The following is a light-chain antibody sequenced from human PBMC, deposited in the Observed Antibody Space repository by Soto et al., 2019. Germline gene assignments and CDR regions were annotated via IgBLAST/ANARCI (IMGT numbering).Light chain of an antibody. V-gene: IGKV3-15*01. Sequence: EIVLTQSPGTLFMYTGEGAKLSCRASQSVSSYLAWYQQKPGQAPRLLIYDASTRATGIPARFSGSGSGTEFTLTISSLQSEDFAVYSCQQYNNWPLINIGQG. CDR1: QSVSSY. CDR3: QQYNNWPLIN. J-gene: IGKJ5*01. CDR2: DAS.